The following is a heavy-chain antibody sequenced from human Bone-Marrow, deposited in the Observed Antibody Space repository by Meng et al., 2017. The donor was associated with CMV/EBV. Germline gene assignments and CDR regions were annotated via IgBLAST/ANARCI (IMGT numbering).Heavy chain of an antibody. D-gene: IGHD2-2*02. CDR3: TSMGVVVVPAAIGGYYFDY. CDR1: GFTFSGSA. CDR2: IRSKANSYAT. Sequence: GESLKISCAASGFTFSGSAMHWVRQASGKGLEWVGRIRSKANSYATAYAASVKGRFTISRDDSKNTAYLQMKSLKTEDTAVYYCTSMGVVVVPAAIGGYYFDYWGQGTLVTVSS. V-gene: IGHV3-73*01. J-gene: IGHJ4*02.